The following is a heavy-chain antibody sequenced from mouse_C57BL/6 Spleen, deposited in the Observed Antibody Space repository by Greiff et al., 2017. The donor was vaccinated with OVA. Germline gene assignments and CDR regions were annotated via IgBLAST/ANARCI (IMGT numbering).Heavy chain of an antibody. Sequence: QVQLQQSGAELARPGASVKMSCKASGYTFTSYTMHWVKQRPGQGLEWIGYINPSSGYTKYNQKFKDKATLTADKSSSTAYMQLSSLTSEDSAVYYCARCTTVVAFYAMDYWGQGTSVTVSS. J-gene: IGHJ4*01. CDR1: GYTFTSYT. D-gene: IGHD1-1*01. CDR2: INPSSGYT. CDR3: ARCTTVVAFYAMDY. V-gene: IGHV1-4*01.